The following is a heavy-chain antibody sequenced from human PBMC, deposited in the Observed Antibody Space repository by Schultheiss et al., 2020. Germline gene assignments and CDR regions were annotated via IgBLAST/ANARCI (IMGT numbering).Heavy chain of an antibody. J-gene: IGHJ6*04. Sequence: SQTLSLTCTVSGDSISSGTYYWSWIRQHPGKGLEWIGYIYYSGSTNYNPSLKSRVTISGDTSKNQFSLKLSSVTAADTAVYYCARDRYSSSWYEAYYYYYGMDVWGKGTTVTVSS. CDR2: IYYSGST. V-gene: IGHV4-61*01. CDR3: ARDRYSSSWYEAYYYYYGMDV. D-gene: IGHD6-13*01. CDR1: GDSISSGTYY.